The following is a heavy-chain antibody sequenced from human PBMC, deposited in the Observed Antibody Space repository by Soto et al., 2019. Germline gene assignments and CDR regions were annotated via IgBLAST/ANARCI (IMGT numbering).Heavy chain of an antibody. CDR1: GYAFTSYY. CDR3: TLASFDY. CDR2: INPSDGST. Sequence: QVQLVQSGAEVKEPGASVTVSCKASGYAFTSYYIHWVRQAPGQGLEWVGIINPSDGSTSYPHNFRGRVSMTRDTSTSTVYMDLSSLRSEDTAMYYCTLASFDYWGQGTQVTVSP. J-gene: IGHJ4*02. V-gene: IGHV1-46*03.